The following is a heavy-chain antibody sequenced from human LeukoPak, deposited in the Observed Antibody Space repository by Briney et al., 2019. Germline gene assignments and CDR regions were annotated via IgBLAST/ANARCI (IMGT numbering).Heavy chain of an antibody. CDR3: ARDQGRVAPYYYYGMDV. V-gene: IGHV1-46*01. CDR2: INPSDGST. CDR1: RDTFTSWY. D-gene: IGHD2-15*01. J-gene: IGHJ6*02. Sequence: ASVKGSCKASRDTFTSWYMHWGRQAPGQGPEWMGIINPSDGSTRSAQKFQGRITMTRDTSTSTVYMELSSLRSEDTAVYYCARDQGRVAPYYYYGMDVWGQGNTVTVS.